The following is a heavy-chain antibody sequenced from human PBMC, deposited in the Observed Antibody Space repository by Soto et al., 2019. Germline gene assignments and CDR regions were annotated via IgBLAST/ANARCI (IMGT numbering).Heavy chain of an antibody. J-gene: IGHJ6*02. CDR1: GDSISSGGYS. Sequence: TLFLTCTVSGDSISSGGYSWSWIRQPPGKGLEWVGYIDRSGSTYYNPPLQSRVTISVDRSSHQFSLRLTSATAAETAFYYCARDGAWRGFDVWGQGTTVTV. V-gene: IGHV4-30-2*01. CDR3: ARDGAWRGFDV. D-gene: IGHD1-26*01. CDR2: IDRSGST.